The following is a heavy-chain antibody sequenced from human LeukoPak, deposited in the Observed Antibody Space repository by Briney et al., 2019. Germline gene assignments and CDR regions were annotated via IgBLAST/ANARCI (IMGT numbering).Heavy chain of an antibody. CDR3: ARDRQWLASNYFGY. Sequence: PGRSLRLSCAASGFTFSSYAMHWVRQAPGKGLEWVAVISYDGSNKYYADSVKGRFTISRDNSKNTLYLQMNSLRAEDTAVYYCARDRQWLASNYFGYWGQGTLVTVSS. CDR2: ISYDGSNK. J-gene: IGHJ4*02. CDR1: GFTFSSYA. V-gene: IGHV3-30-3*01. D-gene: IGHD6-19*01.